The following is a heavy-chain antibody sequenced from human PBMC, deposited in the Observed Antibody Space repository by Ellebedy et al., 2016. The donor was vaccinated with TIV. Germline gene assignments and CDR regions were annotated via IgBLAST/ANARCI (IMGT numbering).Heavy chain of an antibody. D-gene: IGHD3-3*01. CDR1: GFTFSAYW. V-gene: IGHV3-7*01. CDR2: IKTDGSET. CDR3: VGFGVFNL. Sequence: GESLKISCAAPGFTFSAYWMSWVRQAPGKGLEWVAHIKTDGSETYYVDSVKGRFTISRASAKNALFLQMDGLRVDDSAVYYCVGFGVFNLWGQGAPVTVSS. J-gene: IGHJ5*02.